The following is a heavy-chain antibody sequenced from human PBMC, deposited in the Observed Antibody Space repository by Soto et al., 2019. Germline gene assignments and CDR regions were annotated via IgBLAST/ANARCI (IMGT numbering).Heavy chain of an antibody. Sequence: QVQLVQSGAEVKKPGASVKVSCKASGYTFTSYDINWVRQATGQGLEGMGCMNPNSGNTGYAQKFQGRVTMTRNTSISTAYMELSSLRSEDTAVYYCARDAYGGGDCYSYYYGMAVWGQGTTVTVSS. V-gene: IGHV1-8*01. CDR1: GYTFTSYD. J-gene: IGHJ6*02. CDR2: MNPNSGNT. D-gene: IGHD2-21*02. CDR3: ARDAYGGGDCYSYYYGMAV.